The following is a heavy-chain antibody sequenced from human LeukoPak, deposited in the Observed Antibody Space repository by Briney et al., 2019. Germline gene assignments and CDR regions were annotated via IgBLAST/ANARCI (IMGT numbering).Heavy chain of an antibody. V-gene: IGHV5-51*01. D-gene: IGHD3-22*01. CDR3: ARQPQYYYDSSGFAIADY. CDR1: GYSFTSYW. CDR2: IYPGDSDT. Sequence: GESLQISCKGSGYSFTSYWIGWVRQMPGKGLEWMGIIYPGDSDTRYSPSFQGQVTISADKSISTAYLQWSSLKASDTAMYYCARQPQYYYDSSGFAIADYWGQGTLVTVSS. J-gene: IGHJ4*02.